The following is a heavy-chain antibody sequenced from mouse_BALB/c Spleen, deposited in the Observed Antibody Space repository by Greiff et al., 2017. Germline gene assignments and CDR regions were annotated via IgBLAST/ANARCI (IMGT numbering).Heavy chain of an antibody. Sequence: EVHLVESGGGLVQPGGSMKLSCVASGFTFSNYWMNWVRQSPEKGLEWVAEIRLKSNNYATHYAESVKGRFTISRDDSKSSVYLQMNNLRAEDTGIYYCTRQDYWGQGTTLTVSS. CDR3: TRQDY. J-gene: IGHJ2*01. CDR1: GFTFSNYW. CDR2: IRLKSNNYAT. V-gene: IGHV6-6*02.